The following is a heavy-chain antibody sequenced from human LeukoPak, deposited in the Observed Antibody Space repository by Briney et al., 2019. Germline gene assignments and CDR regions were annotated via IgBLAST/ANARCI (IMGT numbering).Heavy chain of an antibody. V-gene: IGHV5-51*01. J-gene: IGHJ4*02. CDR2: IYPDDSDT. Sequence: RGESLKISCKGSGYSFTSYWIGWVRQMPGKGLEWMGIIYPDDSDTKYSPSFQGQVTISADKSISTAFLQWSSLKASDTAMYYCASATGSYSYFDYWGQGTLVTVSS. CDR3: ASATGSYSYFDY. CDR1: GYSFTSYW. D-gene: IGHD1-26*01.